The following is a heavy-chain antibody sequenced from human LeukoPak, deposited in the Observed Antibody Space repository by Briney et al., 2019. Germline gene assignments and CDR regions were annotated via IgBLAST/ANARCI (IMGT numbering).Heavy chain of an antibody. CDR2: IYHSGST. J-gene: IGHJ4*02. CDR3: ARGGRDGYNSDY. Sequence: SETLSLTCTVSGGSISNYYWSWIRQPPGKGLEWIGEIYHSGSTNYNPSLKSRVTISVDKSKNQFSLKLSSVTAADTAVYYCARGGRDGYNSDYWGQGTLVSVSS. CDR1: GGSISNYY. D-gene: IGHD5-24*01. V-gene: IGHV4-59*01.